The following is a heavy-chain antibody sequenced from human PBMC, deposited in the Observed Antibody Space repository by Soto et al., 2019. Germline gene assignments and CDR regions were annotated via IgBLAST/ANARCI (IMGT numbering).Heavy chain of an antibody. V-gene: IGHV4-30-2*04. Sequence: SWILQKPGKELEWIGTISHSGDTYYNPSLKSRVTISIDTAKNHLSLILSSVTAADTATYYCTRIYCTTTSCFITGMDVWGQGTTVT. CDR2: ISHSGDT. D-gene: IGHD2-2*01. J-gene: IGHJ6*02. CDR3: TRIYCTTTSCFITGMDV.